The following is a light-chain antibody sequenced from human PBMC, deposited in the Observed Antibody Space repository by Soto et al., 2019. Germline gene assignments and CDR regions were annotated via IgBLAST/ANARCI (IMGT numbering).Light chain of an antibody. CDR3: SLYTSENTYV. J-gene: IGLJ1*01. CDR1: STDFVSYNR. CDR2: EAS. V-gene: IGLV2-18*01. Sequence: QALRTQPPSVSGSPGQSVTISCTGTSTDFVSYNRVSWYQQPPGTAPKLIIYEASNRPSGVPDRFSGSKSGNTASLTISGLQAADEADYYCSLYTSENTYVFGTGTKVTVL.